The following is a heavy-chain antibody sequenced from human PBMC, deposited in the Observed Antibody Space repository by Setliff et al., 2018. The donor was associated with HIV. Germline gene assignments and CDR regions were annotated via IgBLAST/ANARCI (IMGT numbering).Heavy chain of an antibody. J-gene: IGHJ5*02. CDR3: ARGHLDRDYWEDIVGNWFAP. D-gene: IGHD2-21*01. CDR1: GGTFSNYA. V-gene: IGHV1-69*05. CDR2: IIPIFGSI. Sequence: SVKVSCKASGGTFSNYAISWVRQAPGQGLEWMGGIIPIFGSINYAQKFQGRVTMTSNTFIGTAYMELSSLTSEDTAVYYCARGHLDRDYWEDIVGNWFAPWGQGTLVTVSS.